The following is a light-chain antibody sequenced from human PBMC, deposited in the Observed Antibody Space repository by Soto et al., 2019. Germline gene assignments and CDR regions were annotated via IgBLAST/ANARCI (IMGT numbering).Light chain of an antibody. V-gene: IGKV3-15*01. J-gene: IGKJ1*01. CDR2: DAS. CDR1: ENINRN. CDR3: QQYNTWPS. Sequence: EILLTQSPPTLSVSPGEGATLSCRASENINRNLAWYQQKPGQAPRLLIYDASTSSTGIPARYSGSGSVTEFTITISSLQSEDFGVYYCQQYNTWPSFGHGTKVEIK.